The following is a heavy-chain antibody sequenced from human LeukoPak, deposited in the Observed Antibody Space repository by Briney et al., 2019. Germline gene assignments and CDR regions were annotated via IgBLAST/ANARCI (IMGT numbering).Heavy chain of an antibody. CDR3: ARVGWDYDILTLGPYFDY. Sequence: ASVKVSCKAFGYTFTGYYMHWVRQAPGQGGEWMGWINPNSGGTNYAQKFQGRVTITRDTYISTDYMEMRRVRSDDTAVYYCARVGWDYDILTLGPYFDYWGQGTLVTVSS. D-gene: IGHD3-9*01. CDR2: INPNSGGT. CDR1: GYTFTGYY. V-gene: IGHV1-2*02. J-gene: IGHJ4*02.